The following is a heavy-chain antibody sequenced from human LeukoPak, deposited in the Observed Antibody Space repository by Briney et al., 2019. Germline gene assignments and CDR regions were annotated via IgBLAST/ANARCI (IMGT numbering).Heavy chain of an antibody. CDR3: ARGTGTTAYFDY. J-gene: IGHJ4*02. CDR1: GFTFSDYY. V-gene: IGHV3-11*06. Sequence: PAGSLRLSCAASGFTFSDYYMSWVRQAPGKGLEWVSYISGSSGYTKYADSVKGRFTISRDNAKNSLYLQVNSLRAEDTAVYYCARGTGTTAYFDYWGQGTPVTVSS. CDR2: ISGSSGYT. D-gene: IGHD1-1*01.